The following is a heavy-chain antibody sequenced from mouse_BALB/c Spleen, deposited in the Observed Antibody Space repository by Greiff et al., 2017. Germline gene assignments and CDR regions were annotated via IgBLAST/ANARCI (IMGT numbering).Heavy chain of an antibody. J-gene: IGHJ4*01. D-gene: IGHD1-1*01. CDR1: GFNIKDYY. CDR2: IDPENGNT. CDR3: ARGATVRYYAMDY. Sequence: VQLQQSGAELVRPGALVKLSCKASGFNIKDYYMHWVKQRPEQGLEWIGWIDPENGNTIYDPKFQGKASITADTSSNTAYLQLSSLTSEDTAVYYCARGATVRYYAMDYWGQGTSVTVSS. V-gene: IGHV14-1*02.